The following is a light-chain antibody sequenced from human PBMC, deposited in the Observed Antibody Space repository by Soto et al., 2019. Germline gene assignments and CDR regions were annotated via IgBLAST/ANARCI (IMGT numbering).Light chain of an antibody. Sequence: DIQMTQSPSSLSASIGDTVTINCRASQTIIGYLNWYQQKPGKAPRLIINAASNLQSGVPSRFRGSGSETDFTLTITSLQPEDFATYYCQQSYTTPRTFGQGTKVDIK. V-gene: IGKV1-39*01. CDR1: QTIIGY. J-gene: IGKJ1*01. CDR2: AAS. CDR3: QQSYTTPRT.